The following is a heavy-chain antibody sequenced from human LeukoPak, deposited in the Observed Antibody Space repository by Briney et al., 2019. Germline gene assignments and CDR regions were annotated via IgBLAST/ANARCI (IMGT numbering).Heavy chain of an antibody. CDR3: ASPMVRGVIGPYFDY. V-gene: IGHV4-39*01. D-gene: IGHD3-10*01. CDR2: IYYSGST. Sequence: KTSETLSLTCTVSGCSISSSSYYWGWIRQPPGKGLEWIGNIYYSGSTYYNQSLKSRVTISVDTSKNQFSLKLSSVTAADTAVYYCASPMVRGVIGPYFDYWGQGTLVTVSS. CDR1: GCSISSSSYY. J-gene: IGHJ4*02.